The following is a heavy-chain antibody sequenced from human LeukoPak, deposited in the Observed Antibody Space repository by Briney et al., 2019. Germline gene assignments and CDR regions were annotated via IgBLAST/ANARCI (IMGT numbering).Heavy chain of an antibody. CDR2: VYWSDAK. D-gene: IGHD5-18*01. CDR1: GFSLSSPGVG. Sequence: SGPTLVKPTQTLTLTCTFSGFSLSSPGVGVGWIRQPPGKALEWLVLVYWSDAKRYSPSLRGRLTIAKDSAKNQVVLTMTKMDPVDTATYYCAQKDADTTMVPHYWGQGILVTVSS. V-gene: IGHV2-5*01. J-gene: IGHJ4*02. CDR3: AQKDADTTMVPHY.